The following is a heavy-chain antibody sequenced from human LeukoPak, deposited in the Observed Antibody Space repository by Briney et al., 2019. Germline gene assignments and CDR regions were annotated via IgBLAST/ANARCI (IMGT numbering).Heavy chain of an antibody. CDR2: INSDGSST. CDR1: GFTFSSYW. CDR3: ARDGGPYYYDSSGHFEL. V-gene: IGHV3-74*01. D-gene: IGHD3-22*01. Sequence: PGGSLRLSCAASGFTFSSYWMHWVRQAPGKGLVWVSRINSDGSSTSYADSVKGRFTISRDNAKNPLYLQMNSLRAEDTAVYYCARDGGPYYYDSSGHFELWGQGTLVTVSS. J-gene: IGHJ4*02.